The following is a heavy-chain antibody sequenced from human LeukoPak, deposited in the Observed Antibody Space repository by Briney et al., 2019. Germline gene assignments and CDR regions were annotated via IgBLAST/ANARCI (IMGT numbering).Heavy chain of an antibody. J-gene: IGHJ4*02. CDR1: GFALDEHG. V-gene: IGHV3-20*04. CDR3: ARAPITSPFYFDY. D-gene: IGHD2-2*01. CDR2: INWSGGST. Sequence: PGGSLRLSCTASGFALDEHGMSWVRQVPGKGLEWVSGINWSGGSTGYADPLRGRFTISRDNAKNSLYLQMDSLRAEDTALYYCARAPITSPFYFDYWGQGTLVTVSS.